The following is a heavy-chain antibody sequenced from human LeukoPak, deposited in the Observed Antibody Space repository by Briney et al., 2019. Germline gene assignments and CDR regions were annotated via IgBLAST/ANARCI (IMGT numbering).Heavy chain of an antibody. CDR1: GFTVSSTY. D-gene: IGHD6-13*01. CDR2: LYSGGPT. Sequence: GGSLRLSCAASGFTVSSTYMSWVRQAPGKGLEWVSVLYSGGPTYYADSVKGRFTISRDNSKNTVYLQMNSLRAEDTAVYYCARDSNYNYWGQGTLVTVSS. J-gene: IGHJ4*02. CDR3: ARDSNYNY. V-gene: IGHV3-66*02.